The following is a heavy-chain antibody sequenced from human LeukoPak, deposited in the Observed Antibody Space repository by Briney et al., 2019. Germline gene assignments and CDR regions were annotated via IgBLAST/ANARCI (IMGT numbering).Heavy chain of an antibody. J-gene: IGHJ5*02. D-gene: IGHD6-6*01. Sequence: GRSLRLSCAASGFTFDDYAMHWVRQAPGKGLEWVSGISWNSGSIGYADSVKGRFTISRDNAKNSLYLQMNSLRAEDKALYYCAKLGGFDPWGQGTLVTVSS. V-gene: IGHV3-9*01. CDR3: AKLGGFDP. CDR2: ISWNSGSI. CDR1: GFTFDDYA.